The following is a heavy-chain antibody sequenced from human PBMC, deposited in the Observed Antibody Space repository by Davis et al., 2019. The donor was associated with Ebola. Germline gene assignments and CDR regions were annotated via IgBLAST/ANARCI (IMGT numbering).Heavy chain of an antibody. V-gene: IGHV6-1*01. CDR1: GERVSTNTEG. D-gene: IGHD5-24*01. CDR2: NYYNSKWFT. CDR3: TRGWLRGSMGV. Sequence: HSQTPSLTCAISGERVSTNTEGWNWLRQSPSRGLEWLGRNYYNSKWFTDYAVSVRGRITINPDTSRNQFSLQVNSVTPEDRGVYYCTRGWLRGSMGVCAQGTTVTVSS. J-gene: IGHJ6*02.